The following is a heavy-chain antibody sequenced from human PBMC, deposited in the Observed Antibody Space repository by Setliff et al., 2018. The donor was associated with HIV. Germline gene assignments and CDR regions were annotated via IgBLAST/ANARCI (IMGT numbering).Heavy chain of an antibody. CDR3: ARGHYSSSSG. CDR2: INQDGNKK. J-gene: IGHJ4*02. CDR1: RFSFSTFW. V-gene: IGHV3-7*03. D-gene: IGHD4-4*01. Sequence: PGGSLRLSCATSRFSFSTFWMTWVRQAPGKGLEWIANINQDGNKKYHADSVRGRFTISRDNAKNSLFLQMNSLIAEDTAVYYCARGHYSSSSGWGQGTLVTVSS.